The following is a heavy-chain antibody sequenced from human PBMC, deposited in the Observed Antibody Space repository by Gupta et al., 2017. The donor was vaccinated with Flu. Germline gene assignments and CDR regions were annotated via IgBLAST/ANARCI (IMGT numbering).Heavy chain of an antibody. Sequence: QMQLQESGPRLVKPSQTLSLTCSVSGGSINAFSFFWAWIRQVPGKGLEWIGYVHSSGNTYYNPSLRSRLMMSIDTSKNEFSLEMTSLTAADTAMYYCARRGTYYLDFWGQGALVTGSS. V-gene: IGHV4-31*03. CDR2: VHSSGNT. CDR1: GGSINAFSFF. J-gene: IGHJ4*02. D-gene: IGHD1-7*01. CDR3: ARRGTYYLDF.